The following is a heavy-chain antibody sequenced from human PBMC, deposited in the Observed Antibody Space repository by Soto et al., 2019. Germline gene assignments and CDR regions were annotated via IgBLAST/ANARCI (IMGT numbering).Heavy chain of an antibody. CDR2: IYSGGST. Sequence: GGSLRLSCAASGFTVSSNYMSWVRQAPGKGLEWVSVIYSGGSTYYADSVKGRFTISRDNSKNTLYLQMNSLRAEDTAVYYCATSTIVLIPPLSYGMDVWGQGTTVTVSS. CDR1: GFTVSSNY. D-gene: IGHD2-8*01. CDR3: ATSTIVLIPPLSYGMDV. V-gene: IGHV3-53*01. J-gene: IGHJ6*02.